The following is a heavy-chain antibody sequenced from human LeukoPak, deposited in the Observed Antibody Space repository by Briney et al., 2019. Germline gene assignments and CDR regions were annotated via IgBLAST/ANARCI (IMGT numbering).Heavy chain of an antibody. D-gene: IGHD1-7*01. CDR2: IYYSGST. Sequence: ASETLSLTCTVSGGSISSSSYYWGWIRQPPGKGLERIGSIYYSGSTYYNPSLKSRVTISVDTSKNQFSLKLSSVTAADTAVYYCARDAPRYRILNYWIYWGQGTLVTVSS. V-gene: IGHV4-39*07. CDR3: ARDAPRYRILNYWIY. CDR1: GGSISSSSYY. J-gene: IGHJ4*02.